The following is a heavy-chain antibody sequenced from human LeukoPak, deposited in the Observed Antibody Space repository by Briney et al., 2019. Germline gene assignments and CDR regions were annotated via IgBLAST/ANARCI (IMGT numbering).Heavy chain of an antibody. CDR2: ITGSGVTI. V-gene: IGHV3-23*01. Sequence: GGSLLLSCAASGFTFDDYAMHWVRQAPGKGLEWVSGITGSGVTIYYADSVKGRFTISRDNSKNMVYLQMNSLRAEDTAVYYCANDLGWIQLNLGRGQGTLVTVSS. D-gene: IGHD5-18*01. CDR1: GFTFDDYA. CDR3: ANDLGWIQLNLG. J-gene: IGHJ4*02.